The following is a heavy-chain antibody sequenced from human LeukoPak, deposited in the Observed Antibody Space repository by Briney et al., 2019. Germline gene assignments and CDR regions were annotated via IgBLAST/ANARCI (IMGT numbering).Heavy chain of an antibody. CDR3: ARTTGGSGEFDY. D-gene: IGHD3-10*01. CDR1: GGSISSGGYS. Sequence: PSETLSLTCAVSGGSISSGGYSWSWIRQPPGKGLEWIGYIYHSGSTYYSPSLKSRVTISVDRSKNQFSLKLSSVTAADTAVYYCARTTGGSGEFDYWGQGTLVTVSS. CDR2: IYHSGST. J-gene: IGHJ4*02. V-gene: IGHV4-30-2*01.